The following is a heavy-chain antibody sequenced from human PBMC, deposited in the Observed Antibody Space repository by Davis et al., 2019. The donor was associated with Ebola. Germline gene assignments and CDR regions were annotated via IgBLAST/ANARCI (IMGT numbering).Heavy chain of an antibody. J-gene: IGHJ3*01. CDR3: ALLPYRSSWNDGFDF. CDR1: GDAFTTSW. D-gene: IGHD6-19*01. Sequence: GESLKISCKGSGDAFTTSWIAWVRQMPGRGLQWMGIIYPDDSDTTYSPSFQGQITISADRSISTAYLQWSSLKASDTAMYYCALLPYRSSWNDGFDFWGQGTMVTVSS. V-gene: IGHV5-51*01. CDR2: IYPDDSDT.